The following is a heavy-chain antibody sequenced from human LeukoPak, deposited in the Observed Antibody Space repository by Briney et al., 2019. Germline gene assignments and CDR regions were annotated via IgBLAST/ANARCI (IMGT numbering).Heavy chain of an antibody. CDR3: ARVSPYRVARLGALDI. V-gene: IGHV3-74*01. Sequence: PGGSLRLSCAASGFSVSGYWMHWVRQAPGKGLVWVSRINSDGTTTDYADSVKGRVTVSRDNGRNTVYLQMSSLRADDTAIYYCARVSPYRVARLGALDIWGKGPKVTVSS. CDR2: INSDGTTT. CDR1: GFSVSGYW. D-gene: IGHD3-16*02. J-gene: IGHJ3*02.